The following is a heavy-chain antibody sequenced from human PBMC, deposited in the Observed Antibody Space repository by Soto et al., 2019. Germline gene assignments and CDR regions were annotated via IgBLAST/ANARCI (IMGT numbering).Heavy chain of an antibody. Sequence: GGSLRLSCAASGFSFRSYVMHWVRQSPGKGLEWVAMISHDGNNKNYADSVKGRFTISRDNSKNTLYLQMHGLRVEDSAVYFCAKDAIRAHFFDSWGQAALVTVSS. CDR3: AKDAIRAHFFDS. J-gene: IGHJ4*02. CDR2: ISHDGNNK. CDR1: GFSFRSYV. V-gene: IGHV3-30*18.